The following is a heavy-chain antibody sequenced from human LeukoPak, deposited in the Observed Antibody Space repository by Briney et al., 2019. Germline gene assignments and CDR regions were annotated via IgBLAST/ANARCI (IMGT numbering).Heavy chain of an antibody. CDR2: ISSSSSYI. CDR3: ARAQYNWNYVPLF. Sequence: PGGSLRLSCAASGFTFSSYSMNWVRQAPGKGLEWVSSISSSSSYIYYADSVKGRFTISRDNAKNSLYLQMNSLRAEDTAVYYCARAQYNWNYVPLFWGQGTLVTVSS. V-gene: IGHV3-21*01. D-gene: IGHD1-7*01. J-gene: IGHJ4*02. CDR1: GFTFSSYS.